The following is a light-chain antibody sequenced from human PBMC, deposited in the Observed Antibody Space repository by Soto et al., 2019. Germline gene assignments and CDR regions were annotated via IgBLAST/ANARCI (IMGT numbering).Light chain of an antibody. CDR3: QQCYSYTWT. CDR2: AAS. Sequence: DIHMTQSPSTLSASVGDRVTISCRASHSISNYLTWYQQKPGKAPKVLIYAASSLQSGVPARLSGSGSGTELTLTISSLKYEDFAIYHCQQCYSYTWTFGHGTKVDIK. V-gene: IGKV1-39*01. CDR1: HSISNY. J-gene: IGKJ1*01.